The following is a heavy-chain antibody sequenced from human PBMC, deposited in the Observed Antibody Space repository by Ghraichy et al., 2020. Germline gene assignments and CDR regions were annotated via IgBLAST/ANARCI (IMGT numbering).Heavy chain of an antibody. V-gene: IGHV3-30*18. J-gene: IGHJ6*02. D-gene: IGHD3-10*01. CDR2: ISYDGNKK. CDR1: GFTFSRYG. CDR3: AKSRGPTGRGGMDV. Sequence: GESLRLSCVASGFTFSRYGMHWVRQAPGKGLEWVAVISYDGNKKYYAESVKGRFTISRDNSKNTLYLQVDSPRAEDTAVYFCAKSRGPTGRGGMDVWGQGTTVTVS.